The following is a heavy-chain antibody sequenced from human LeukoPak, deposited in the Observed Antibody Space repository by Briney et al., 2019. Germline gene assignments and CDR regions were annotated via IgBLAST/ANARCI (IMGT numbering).Heavy chain of an antibody. D-gene: IGHD2-2*02. CDR1: GGSISSYY. V-gene: IGHV4-4*07. CDR3: GRKKKNPKCSNTRCYKGPYYYFDY. Sequence: SETLSLTCTVSGGSISSYYWSWIRQPAGKGLEWIGRIYTSGSTNYNPSLKSRVTMSVDTSKNQFSLKLSSVTAAATAVYCCGRKKKNPKCSNTRCYKGPYYYFDYWGQGTLVTVSS. J-gene: IGHJ4*02. CDR2: IYTSGST.